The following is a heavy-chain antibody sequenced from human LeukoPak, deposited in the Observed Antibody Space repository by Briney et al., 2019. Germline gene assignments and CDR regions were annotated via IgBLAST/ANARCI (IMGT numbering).Heavy chain of an antibody. CDR3: AREGQVGATSGAFDY. Sequence: SETLSLTCAVSGGSISSDNWWSWIRQPPGKGLEWIGYIYYSGSTNYNPSLKSRVTISVDTSKNQFSLKLSSVTAADTAVYYCAREGQVGATSGAFDYWGQGTLVTVSS. CDR2: IYYSGST. V-gene: IGHV4-61*01. J-gene: IGHJ4*02. D-gene: IGHD1-26*01. CDR1: GGSISSDNW.